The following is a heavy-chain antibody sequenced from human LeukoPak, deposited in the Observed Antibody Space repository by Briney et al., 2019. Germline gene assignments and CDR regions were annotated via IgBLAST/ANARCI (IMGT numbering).Heavy chain of an antibody. CDR2: IYYSGST. V-gene: IGHV4-30-4*08. J-gene: IGHJ3*02. CDR1: GGSISSGGHY. D-gene: IGHD3-16*02. CDR3: ASDTFGGVIVGAFDI. Sequence: PSQTLSLTCSVSGGSISSGGHYWSWIRQHPGKGLEWIAYIYYSGSTYYNPSLKSRVTISVDTSKNQFSLKLSSVTAADTAVYYCASDTFGGVIVGAFDIWGQGTMVTVSS.